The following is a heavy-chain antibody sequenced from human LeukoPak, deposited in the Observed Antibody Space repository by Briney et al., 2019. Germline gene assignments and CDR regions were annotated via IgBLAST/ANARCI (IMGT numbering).Heavy chain of an antibody. D-gene: IGHD2-2*01. CDR2: IYYSGST. Sequence: SETLSLTCTVSGGSISSYYWSWIRQPPGKGLEWIGYIYYSGSTNYNPSLKSRVTISVDTSKNQFSLKLSSVTAADTAVYYCARDSGSIDQLPSDYWGQGTLVTVSS. CDR3: ARDSGSIDQLPSDY. J-gene: IGHJ4*02. CDR1: GGSISSYY. V-gene: IGHV4-59*01.